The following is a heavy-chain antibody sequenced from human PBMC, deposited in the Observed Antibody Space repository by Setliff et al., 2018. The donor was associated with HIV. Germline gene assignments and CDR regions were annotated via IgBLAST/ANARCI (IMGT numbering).Heavy chain of an antibody. CDR2: IKQDGSEK. Sequence: GSLRLSCAASGFTFSSYWMSWVRQAPGKGLEWVGNIKQDGSEKYYVYSVKGRVTVSRDNAKNSLYLQMNSLRSEDTAVYYCARDKFVDTAMVTVGFDYWGQGTLVTVSS. CDR3: ARDKFVDTAMVTVGFDY. CDR1: GFTFSSYW. J-gene: IGHJ4*02. D-gene: IGHD5-18*01. V-gene: IGHV3-7*03.